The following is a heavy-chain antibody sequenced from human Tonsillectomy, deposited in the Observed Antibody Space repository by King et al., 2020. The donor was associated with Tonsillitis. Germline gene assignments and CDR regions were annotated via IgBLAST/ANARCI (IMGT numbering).Heavy chain of an antibody. CDR1: GFTFMSYA. J-gene: IGHJ6*02. D-gene: IGHD3-3*01. CDR2: ISYDGSNK. Sequence: QLVQSGGGVVQPGRSLRLSCAASGFTFMSYAMHWVRQAPGKGLEWVAVISYDGSNKYYADSVKGRFTISRDNSKNTVYLQMNSLRAEDTAVFYCARDGSGDFWSCFSSYYYYSGMDDWGQGTTVTVSS. CDR3: ARDGSGDFWSCFSSYYYYSGMDD. V-gene: IGHV3-30*04.